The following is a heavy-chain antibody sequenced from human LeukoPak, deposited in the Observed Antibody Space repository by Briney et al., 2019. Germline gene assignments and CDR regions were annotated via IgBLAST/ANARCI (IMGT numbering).Heavy chain of an antibody. CDR2: INHSGST. V-gene: IGHV4-34*01. CDR1: GGPFSGYY. CDR3: ARRACSGGSCYSQRGAFDI. J-gene: IGHJ3*02. Sequence: SETLSLTCAVYGGPFSGYYWSWIRQPPGKGLEWIGEINHSGSTNYNPSLKSRVTISVDTSKNQFSLRLSSVTAADTAVYSCARRACSGGSCYSQRGAFDIWGQGTMVTVSS. D-gene: IGHD2-15*01.